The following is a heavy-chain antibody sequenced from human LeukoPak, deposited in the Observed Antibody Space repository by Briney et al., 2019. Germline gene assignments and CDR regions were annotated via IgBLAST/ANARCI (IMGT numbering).Heavy chain of an antibody. CDR3: TTAVIDDILTGYYKSYYYYGMDV. Sequence: PGGSLRLSCVASEFTFSAYGMSWVRQAPGTGLEWVGRIKSKTDGGTTDYAAPVKGRFTISRDDSKNTLYLQMNSLKTEDTAVYYCTTAVIDDILTGYYKSYYYYGMDVWGQGTTVTVSS. CDR2: IKSKTDGGTT. J-gene: IGHJ6*02. CDR1: EFTFSAYG. V-gene: IGHV3-15*01. D-gene: IGHD3-9*01.